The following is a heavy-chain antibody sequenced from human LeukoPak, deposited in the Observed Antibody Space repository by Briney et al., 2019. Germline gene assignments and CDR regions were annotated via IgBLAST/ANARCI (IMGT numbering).Heavy chain of an antibody. J-gene: IGHJ6*03. CDR2: IKQDGSEK. Sequence: GRSLRLSCAASGFDFTVYWMTWVRQAPGKGLEWVANIKQDGSEKYYVDSVKGRFTISRDNAKNSVFLQMNSLRAEDTALYYCARDGVRAVTFNHYYFLDVWGKGTTVTVSS. V-gene: IGHV3-7*01. CDR1: GFDFTVYW. CDR3: ARDGVRAVTFNHYYFLDV. D-gene: IGHD3-10*01.